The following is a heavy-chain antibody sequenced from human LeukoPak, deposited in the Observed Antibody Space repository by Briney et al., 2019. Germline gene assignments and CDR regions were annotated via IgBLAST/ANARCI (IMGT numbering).Heavy chain of an antibody. D-gene: IGHD2-21*02. CDR3: ARGVTGGAFDI. J-gene: IGHJ3*02. Sequence: SQTLSLTCTVSGGSISSGSYYWSWIRQPAGKGLEWIGRIYTSGSTNYNPSLKSRVTMSVDTSKNQFSLKLSSVTAADTAVYYCARGVTGGAFDIWGQGTMVTVSS. CDR2: IYTSGST. V-gene: IGHV4-61*02. CDR1: GGSISSGSYY.